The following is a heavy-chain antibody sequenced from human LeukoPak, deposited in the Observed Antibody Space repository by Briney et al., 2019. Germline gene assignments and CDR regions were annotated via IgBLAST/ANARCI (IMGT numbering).Heavy chain of an antibody. V-gene: IGHV4-59*12. CDR2: IYYSGST. Sequence: SETLSLTCTVSGGSISSYYWSWIRQPPGKGLEWIGYIYYSGSTNYNPSLKSRVTISVDTSKNQFSVKLSSLTAAETAVYYCARLLTYYYDSSGYTFDYWGQGTLVTVSS. J-gene: IGHJ4*02. CDR1: GGSISSYY. D-gene: IGHD3-22*01. CDR3: ARLLTYYYDSSGYTFDY.